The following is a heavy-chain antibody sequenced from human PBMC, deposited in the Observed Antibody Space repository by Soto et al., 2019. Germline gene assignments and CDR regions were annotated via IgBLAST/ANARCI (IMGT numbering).Heavy chain of an antibody. Sequence: QVQLQQSGPGLVKPSQTLSLTCAISGDSVSSNSAAWNWIRQSPSRGLEWLGRTYYRSKWYNDYAVSGKSLITINPNTSKNQFSLQLNSVTPEDTAVYYCARGGYSSSWLRGYYYYGMDVWGQGTTVTVSS. J-gene: IGHJ6*02. CDR1: GDSVSSNSAA. V-gene: IGHV6-1*01. CDR2: TYYRSKWYN. CDR3: ARGGYSSSWLRGYYYYGMDV. D-gene: IGHD6-13*01.